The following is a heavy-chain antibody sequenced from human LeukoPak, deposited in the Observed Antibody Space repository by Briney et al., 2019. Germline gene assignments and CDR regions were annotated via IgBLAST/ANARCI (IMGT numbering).Heavy chain of an antibody. CDR2: IYPGDSDT. D-gene: IGHD4-17*01. V-gene: IGHV5-51*01. J-gene: IGHJ4*02. CDR1: GYTFNNYW. Sequence: GESLKISCKGFGYTFNNYWIGWVRQTSGKGLEWMGIIYPGDSDTRYSPSFQGQVTISADKSISTAYLQWSSLKASDTAMYYCARREPYGDYDYWGQGTLVTVSS. CDR3: ARREPYGDYDY.